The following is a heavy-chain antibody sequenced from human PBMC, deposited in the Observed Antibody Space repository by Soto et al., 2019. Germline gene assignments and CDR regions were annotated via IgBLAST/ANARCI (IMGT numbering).Heavy chain of an antibody. V-gene: IGHV3-23*01. J-gene: IGHJ5*02. CDR2: ISGSGGST. Sequence: PGGSLRLSCAASGFTFSSYAMSWVRQAPGKGLEWVSAISGSGGSTYYADSVKGRFTISRDNSKNTLYLQMNSLRAEDTAVYYCAKDLFIGVTTNPWFDPWGQGTLVTVSS. CDR3: AKDLFIGVTTNPWFDP. D-gene: IGHD4-4*01. CDR1: GFTFSSYA.